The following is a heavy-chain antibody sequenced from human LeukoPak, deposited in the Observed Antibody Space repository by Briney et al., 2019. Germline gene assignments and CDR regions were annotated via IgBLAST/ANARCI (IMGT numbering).Heavy chain of an antibody. CDR2: ISYDGSNK. D-gene: IGHD6-13*01. Sequence: GGSLRLSCAASGFTFSSYAMHWVRQAPGKGLEWVAVISYDGSNKYYADSVKGRFTISRDNSKNTLYLQMNSLRAEDTAVYYCARDYVRGYSSSWYYLGVDYWGQGTLVTVSS. CDR3: ARDYVRGYSSSWYYLGVDY. J-gene: IGHJ4*02. V-gene: IGHV3-30-3*01. CDR1: GFTFSSYA.